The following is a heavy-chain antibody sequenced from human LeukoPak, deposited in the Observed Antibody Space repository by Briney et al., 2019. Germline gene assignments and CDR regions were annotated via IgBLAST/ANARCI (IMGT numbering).Heavy chain of an antibody. V-gene: IGHV4-39*01. J-gene: IGHJ4*02. D-gene: IGHD1-26*01. Sequence: PSETLSLTCTVSGASVSGSAYYWGWIRQPPGKGLEWIGNIYYSGSTYYNGSLESRVTISIDTSKNQFSLKLNSVTAADTAMYYCAKSGGYGLIDYWGQGTLVTVSS. CDR2: IYYSGST. CDR1: GASVSGSAYY. CDR3: AKSGGYGLIDY.